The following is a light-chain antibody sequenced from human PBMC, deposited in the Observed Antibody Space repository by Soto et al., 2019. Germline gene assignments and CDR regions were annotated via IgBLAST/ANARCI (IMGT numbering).Light chain of an antibody. V-gene: IGKV3-15*01. CDR2: DAS. CDR3: QQYNTWPPMYT. CDR1: QSVSSN. Sequence: EIVMTQSPATLSVSPGERATLSCRASQSVSSNLAWYQQKPGQAPRLLIYDASTRATGIPARFSGSGSGTEVTLTISSLQSEDFAIYYCQQYNTWPPMYTFGQGTKLDIK. J-gene: IGKJ2*01.